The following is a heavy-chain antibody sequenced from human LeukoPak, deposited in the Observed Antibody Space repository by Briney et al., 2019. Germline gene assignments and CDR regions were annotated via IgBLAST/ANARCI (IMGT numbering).Heavy chain of an antibody. Sequence: PGGSLGLSCAASGFNVSSNYMSWVRQAPGKGLEWVSLLYSGGSAFHADSVKGRFTISRDNSKNTLYLQLNSLRAEDTAVYYCARAGGGYRYGYYYHFYMDVWGKGTTVTVSS. CDR2: LYSGGSA. CDR1: GFNVSSNY. CDR3: ARAGGGYRYGYYYHFYMDV. D-gene: IGHD5-18*01. V-gene: IGHV3-53*01. J-gene: IGHJ6*03.